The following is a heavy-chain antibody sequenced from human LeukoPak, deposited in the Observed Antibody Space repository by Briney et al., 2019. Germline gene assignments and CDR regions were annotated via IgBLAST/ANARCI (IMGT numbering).Heavy chain of an antibody. CDR3: ARGKQLVLNYYYGMDV. CDR2: INHSGST. Sequence: PSETLSLTCAVYGGSFSGYYWSWIRQPPGKGLEWIGEINHSGSTNYNPSLKSRVTISVDTSKNQFSLRLSSVTAADTAVYYCARGKQLVLNYYYGMDVWGQGTTVTVSS. CDR1: GGSFSGYY. D-gene: IGHD6-6*01. J-gene: IGHJ6*02. V-gene: IGHV4-34*01.